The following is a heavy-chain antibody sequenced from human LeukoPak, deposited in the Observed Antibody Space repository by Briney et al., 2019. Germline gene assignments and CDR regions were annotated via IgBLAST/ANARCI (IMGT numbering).Heavy chain of an antibody. CDR2: ISGSGGST. J-gene: IGHJ4*02. D-gene: IGHD4-17*01. Sequence: GGSLRLSCAASGFTFSNYAMSWVRQAPGKGLEWVSVISGSGGSTYYADSVKGRFTISRDNSKNTLYLQMNSLRAEDTAVYYCARDLYGDAAHWGQGTLVTVSS. V-gene: IGHV3-23*01. CDR1: GFTFSNYA. CDR3: ARDLYGDAAH.